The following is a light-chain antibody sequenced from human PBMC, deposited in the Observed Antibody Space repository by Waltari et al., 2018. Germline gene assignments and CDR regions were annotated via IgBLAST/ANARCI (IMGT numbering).Light chain of an antibody. CDR3: QQLRSYPRVT. CDR1: QAISIY. Sequence: IQLTQTPSSLSASVGDRVTITCRASQAISIYLAWYQQKPGKAPNLLIYAASTLQSGVPSRFIGSGSGTESTLTISSLQPEDFATYYCQQLRSYPRVTFGQGTRVDI. CDR2: AAS. V-gene: IGKV1-9*01. J-gene: IGKJ5*01.